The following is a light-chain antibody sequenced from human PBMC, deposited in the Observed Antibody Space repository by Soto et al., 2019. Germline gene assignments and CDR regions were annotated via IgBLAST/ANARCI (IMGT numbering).Light chain of an antibody. CDR3: QSSDSSLSGSRV. CDR1: SSNIGAGYH. Sequence: QPVLTQPPSVSGAPGQRVTISCTGSSSNIGAGYHVHWYQQRPGTAPKLLIYGNSNRPSGVPDRFSGSRSGTSASLAITGLQAEDEADYYCQSSDSSLSGSRVFGTGTKLTVL. V-gene: IGLV1-40*01. CDR2: GNS. J-gene: IGLJ1*01.